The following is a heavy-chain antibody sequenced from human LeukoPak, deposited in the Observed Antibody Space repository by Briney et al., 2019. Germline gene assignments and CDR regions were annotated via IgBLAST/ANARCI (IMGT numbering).Heavy chain of an antibody. CDR3: ARVGYSYGSLDY. CDR2: IYYSGST. D-gene: IGHD5-18*01. V-gene: IGHV4-30-4*01. J-gene: IGHJ4*02. Sequence: SQTLSLTCTVSGGSISSGDYYWSWIRQPPGKGLEWIGYIYYSGSTYYNPSLKSRVTISVDTSKNQFSLKLSSVTAADTAVYYCARVGYSYGSLDYWGQGTLVTVSS. CDR1: GGSISSGDYY.